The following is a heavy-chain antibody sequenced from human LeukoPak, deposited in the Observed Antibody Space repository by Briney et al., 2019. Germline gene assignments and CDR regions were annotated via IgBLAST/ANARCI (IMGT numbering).Heavy chain of an antibody. CDR2: INPNSGGT. CDR1: GYTFNGYY. D-gene: IGHD1-26*01. V-gene: IGHV1-2*02. Sequence: ASVKVSCKAAGYTFNGYYIHWVRQAPGQGLEWMGWINPNSGGTNYAQKFQGRVTMTRDTSISTAYMELSRLRSDDTAVYYCARGIVGATTGDWGQGTLVTVSS. J-gene: IGHJ4*02. CDR3: ARGIVGATTGD.